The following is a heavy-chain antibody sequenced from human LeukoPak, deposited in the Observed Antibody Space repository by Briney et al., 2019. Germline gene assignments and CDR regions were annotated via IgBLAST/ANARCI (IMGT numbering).Heavy chain of an antibody. CDR3: AKGARSGYYDSSGYLNYYYYYMDV. Sequence: GGSLTLSCAASGFTFSSYAMSWVRQPPGKGLEWVSAISGSGGSTYYATSRKGRFTISRDNSKNTLYLQMNSLRAEDTAVDYCAKGARSGYYDSSGYLNYYYYYMDVWGKGTTVTVSS. CDR2: ISGSGGST. J-gene: IGHJ6*03. D-gene: IGHD3-22*01. CDR1: GFTFSSYA. V-gene: IGHV3-23*01.